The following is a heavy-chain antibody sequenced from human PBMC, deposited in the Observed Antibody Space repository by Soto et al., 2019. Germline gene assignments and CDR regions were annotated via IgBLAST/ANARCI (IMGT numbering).Heavy chain of an antibody. CDR3: ARQLAYCGGDCYSWWFDP. D-gene: IGHD2-21*02. V-gene: IGHV4-59*01. Sequence: SETLSLTCTVSGGSISSYYWSWIRQPPGKGLEWIGYIYYSGSTNYNPSLKSRVTISVDTSKNQFSLKLSSVTAADTAVYYCARQLAYCGGDCYSWWFDPWGQGTLVTVSS. J-gene: IGHJ5*02. CDR2: IYYSGST. CDR1: GGSISSYY.